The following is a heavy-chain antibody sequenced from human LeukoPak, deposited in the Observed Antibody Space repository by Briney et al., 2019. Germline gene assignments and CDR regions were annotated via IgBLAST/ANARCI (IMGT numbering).Heavy chain of an antibody. J-gene: IGHJ4*02. CDR1: GFTFSTYY. CDR3: ARVVSSSTSLYFDY. V-gene: IGHV3-7*01. D-gene: IGHD2-2*01. CDR2: IKQDGSEK. Sequence: GGSLRLSCTASGFTFSTYYMAWVRQAPGKGLEWVANIKQDGSEKYYVDSVKGRFTISRDNAKNSLYLQMNSLRAEDTAVYYCARVVSSSTSLYFDYWGQGTLVTVSS.